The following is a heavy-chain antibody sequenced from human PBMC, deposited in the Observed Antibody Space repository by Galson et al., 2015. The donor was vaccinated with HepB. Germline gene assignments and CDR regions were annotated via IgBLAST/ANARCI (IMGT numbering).Heavy chain of an antibody. D-gene: IGHD3-22*01. CDR3: AKWGDSSGANFDY. J-gene: IGHJ4*02. CDR1: GFTFSRYA. Sequence: LRLSCAASGFTFSRYAMSWVRQAPGKGLQWVSSISGSGSYTYYADSVKGRFTISRDNSKNTLYLQVNSLRAEDTAVYYCAKWGDSSGANFDYWGQGSLVTVSS. V-gene: IGHV3-23*01. CDR2: ISGSGSYT.